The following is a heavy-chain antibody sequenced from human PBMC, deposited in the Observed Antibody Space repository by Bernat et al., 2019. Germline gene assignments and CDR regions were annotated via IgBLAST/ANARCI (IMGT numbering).Heavy chain of an antibody. Sequence: QVQLVQSGAEVKNPGSSVKVSCKASGGTFSSYAISWVRQAPGQGLEWMGRIIPILGIANYAQKFQGRVTITADKSTGTAYMELSSLRSEDTAVYYCARERYCSSTSCYRYYYYGMDVWGQGTTVTVSS. CDR3: ARERYCSSTSCYRYYYYGMDV. D-gene: IGHD2-2*01. J-gene: IGHJ6*02. V-gene: IGHV1-69*04. CDR1: GGTFSSYA. CDR2: IIPILGIA.